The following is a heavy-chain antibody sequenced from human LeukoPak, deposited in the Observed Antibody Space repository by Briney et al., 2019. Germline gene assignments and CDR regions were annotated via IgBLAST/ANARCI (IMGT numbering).Heavy chain of an antibody. J-gene: IGHJ1*01. Sequence: GGSLSLSCVVSGFPFSSYWMSWVRQAPGKGLEWVANIKQDGSDKYYVVCVKGRYTITRDTDKNSLYRQMNSLRAEDTAVYYRASGEKMGFWGQGTRVSVSS. D-gene: IGHD3-10*01. CDR1: GFPFSSYW. CDR3: ASGEKMGF. V-gene: IGHV3-7*01. CDR2: IKQDGSDK.